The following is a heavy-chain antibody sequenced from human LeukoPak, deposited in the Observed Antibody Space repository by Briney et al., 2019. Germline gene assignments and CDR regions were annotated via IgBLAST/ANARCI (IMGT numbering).Heavy chain of an antibody. CDR1: GGSISSSSYY. J-gene: IGHJ4*02. V-gene: IGHV4-39*01. Sequence: SETLSLTCTVSGGSISSSSYYWGWIRQPPGKGLEWIGSIYYSGSTYYNPSLKSRVTISVDTSKNQFSLKLSSVTAADTAVYYCARWATVTHGRGFDYWGQGTLVTVSS. CDR3: ARWATVTHGRGFDY. CDR2: IYYSGST. D-gene: IGHD4-11*01.